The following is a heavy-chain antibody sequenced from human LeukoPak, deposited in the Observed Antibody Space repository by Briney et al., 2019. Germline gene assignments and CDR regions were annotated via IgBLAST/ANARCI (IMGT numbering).Heavy chain of an antibody. CDR2: IDPSDSYT. CDR3: ARLGYCSSTSCLYYFDY. J-gene: IGHJ4*02. CDR1: GYSFTSYW. D-gene: IGHD2-2*01. Sequence: GESLRISCKGSGYSFTSYWISRVRQMPGKGLEWMGRIDPSDSYTNYSPSFQGHVTISADKSISTAYLQWSSLKASDTAMYYCARLGYCSSTSCLYYFDYWGQGTLVTVSS. V-gene: IGHV5-10-1*01.